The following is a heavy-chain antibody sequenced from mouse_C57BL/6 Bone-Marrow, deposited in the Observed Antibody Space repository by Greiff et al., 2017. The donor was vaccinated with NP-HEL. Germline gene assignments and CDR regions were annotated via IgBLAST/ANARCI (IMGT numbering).Heavy chain of an antibody. CDR3: ARLYYDYDGYYFDY. CDR2: IRNKANGYTT. D-gene: IGHD2-4*01. J-gene: IGHJ2*01. CDR1: GFTFTDYY. Sequence: EVHLVESGGGLVQPGGSLSLSCAASGFTFTDYYMSWVRQPPGKALEWLGFIRNKANGYTTEYSASVKGRFTISRDNSQSILYLQMNALRAEDSATYYCARLYYDYDGYYFDYWGQGTTLTVSS. V-gene: IGHV7-3*01.